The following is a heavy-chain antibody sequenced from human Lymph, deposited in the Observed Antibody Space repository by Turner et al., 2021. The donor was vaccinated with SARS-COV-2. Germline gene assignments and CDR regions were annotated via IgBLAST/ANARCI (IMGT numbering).Heavy chain of an antibody. D-gene: IGHD2-15*01. V-gene: IGHV1-69*01. CDR2: IIPIFGTA. CDR3: ARGAGYCSGGSCYRKGFDY. CDR1: GLTFSSSA. J-gene: IGHJ4*02. Sequence: QVQLVQSGAEVKKPGSSVKVSGKASGLTFSSSAISWVRQAPGQGLEWMGGIIPIFGTANNAQRFQGRVTITADESTSTAYMELRSLRSEDTAVYYCARGAGYCSGGSCYRKGFDYWGQGTPVTVSS.